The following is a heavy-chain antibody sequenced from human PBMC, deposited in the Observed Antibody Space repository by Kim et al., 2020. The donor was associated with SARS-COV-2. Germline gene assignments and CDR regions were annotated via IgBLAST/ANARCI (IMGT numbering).Heavy chain of an antibody. V-gene: IGHV3-48*02. CDR3: AKVGATTYLIRDLSFDY. CDR1: GFTFSSYS. D-gene: IGHD1-26*01. Sequence: GGSLRLSCAASGFTFSSYSMNWVRQAPGKGLEWVSYISSSSSTIYYADSVKGRFTISRDNAKNSLYLQMNSLRDEDTAVYYCAKVGATTYLIRDLSFDYWGQGTLVTVSS. CDR2: ISSSSSTI. J-gene: IGHJ4*02.